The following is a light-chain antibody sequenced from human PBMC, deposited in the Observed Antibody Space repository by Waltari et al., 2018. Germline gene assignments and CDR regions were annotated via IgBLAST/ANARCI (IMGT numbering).Light chain of an antibody. V-gene: IGLV2-11*01. CDR3: CSYAGSYTFEV. CDR1: SREVGGYNF. J-gene: IGLJ1*01. Sequence: QSALTPPRSVSGSPGQSVTISCTGTSREVGGYNFVSCYQQHPGKAPKLMIYDVSKRPSGVPDRFSGSKSGNTASLTISGLQAEDEADYYCCSYAGSYTFEVFGTGTKVTVL. CDR2: DVS.